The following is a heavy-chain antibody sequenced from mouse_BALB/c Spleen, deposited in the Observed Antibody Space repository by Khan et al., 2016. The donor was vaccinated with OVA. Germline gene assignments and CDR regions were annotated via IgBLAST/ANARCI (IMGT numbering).Heavy chain of an antibody. CDR2: IYPGSGNT. CDR3: AKGVYYGNSLFDY. CDR1: GFTFTDYY. Sequence: QVQLQQPGPELVKPGASVKISCKASGFTFTDYYINWVKQKPGQGLEWIGWIYPGSGNTKYNEKFKGMATLTVDTSSSTAYMQLSSLTSEDTAVYFCAKGVYYGNSLFDYWGQGTTLTVSS. D-gene: IGHD1-1*01. V-gene: IGHV1-84*02. J-gene: IGHJ2*01.